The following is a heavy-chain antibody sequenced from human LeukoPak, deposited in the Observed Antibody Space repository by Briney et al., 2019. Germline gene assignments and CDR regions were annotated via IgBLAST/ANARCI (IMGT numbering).Heavy chain of an antibody. CDR3: ARGRRDDGYYDSSGYSRNRLFDY. D-gene: IGHD3-22*01. J-gene: IGHJ4*02. CDR2: ISSSSSTI. V-gene: IGHV3-48*02. Sequence: GGSLRLSCAASGSTFSSYSMNWVRQAPGKGLEWVSYISSSSSTIYYADSVKGRFTISRDNAKNSLYLQMNSLRDEDTAVYYCARGRRDDGYYDSSGYSRNRLFDYWGQGALVTVSS. CDR1: GSTFSSYS.